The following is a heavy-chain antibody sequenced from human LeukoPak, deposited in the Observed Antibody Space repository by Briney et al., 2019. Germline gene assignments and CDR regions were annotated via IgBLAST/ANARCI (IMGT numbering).Heavy chain of an antibody. CDR2: ISYDASNK. Sequence: QTGGSLRLSCAASEFTFSAFAMHWARQAPGKGLEWVAAISYDASNKYYAVSVRGRFTISRDNSRNTLFLQMNSLRADDTAVYYCARGATDIVAEISDAFDIWGQGTVVTVSS. V-gene: IGHV3-30-3*01. D-gene: IGHD5-12*01. CDR1: EFTFSAFA. J-gene: IGHJ3*02. CDR3: ARGATDIVAEISDAFDI.